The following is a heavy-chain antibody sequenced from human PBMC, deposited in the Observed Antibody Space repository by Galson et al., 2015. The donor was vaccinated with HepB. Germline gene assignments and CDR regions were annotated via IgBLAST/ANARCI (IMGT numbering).Heavy chain of an antibody. CDR1: GYTFTRYW. J-gene: IGHJ3*02. D-gene: IGHD1-1*01. CDR2: IYPGDSDT. Sequence: QSGAEVKKPGESLKISCKGSGYTFTRYWIGWVRQMPGEGLEWMGIIYPGDSDTRYSPSFQGQVTISADKSISTAYLQWSSLKASDTAMYYCAREGPTGTNDDAFDIWGQGTMVTVSS. CDR3: AREGPTGTNDDAFDI. V-gene: IGHV5-51*03.